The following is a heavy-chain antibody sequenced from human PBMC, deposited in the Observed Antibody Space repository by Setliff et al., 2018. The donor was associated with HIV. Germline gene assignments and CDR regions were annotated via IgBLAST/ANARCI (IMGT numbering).Heavy chain of an antibody. J-gene: IGHJ3*02. CDR1: GFTFSSLS. CDR3: ARVLPYYYDCSGYYYEGAFDI. Sequence: PGGSLRLSCAASGFTFSSLSMNWVRQAPGKGLEWVSSISSSSSYIYYADSVKGRFTISRDNVKNSLYLQMNSLRAEDTAVYYCARVLPYYYDCSGYYYEGAFDIWGQGTMVTVSS. V-gene: IGHV3-21*01. D-gene: IGHD3-22*01. CDR2: ISSSSSYI.